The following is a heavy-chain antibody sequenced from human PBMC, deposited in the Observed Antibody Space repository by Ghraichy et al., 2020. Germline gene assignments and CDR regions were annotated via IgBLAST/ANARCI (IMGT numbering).Heavy chain of an antibody. CDR3: VRDRDGYNF. CDR1: GFTFSSYL. D-gene: IGHD5-24*01. V-gene: IGHV3-74*01. Sequence: LSLTCAASGFTFSSYLMHWVRQVPGKGLVWVSRIERDGSSASYADSAKGRFTISRDNAKQTLYLQMNSLRAEDTAVYYCVRDRDGYNFWGQGTLVIVSS. J-gene: IGHJ4*02. CDR2: IERDGSSA.